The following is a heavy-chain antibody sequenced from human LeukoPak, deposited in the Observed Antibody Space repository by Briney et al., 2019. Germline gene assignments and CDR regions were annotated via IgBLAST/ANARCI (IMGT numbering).Heavy chain of an antibody. D-gene: IGHD1-26*01. J-gene: IGHJ4*02. V-gene: IGHV3-21*01. CDR2: ISSSSSYI. CDR3: ARVGGVGARGAFDY. Sequence: GGSLRLSCAASGFTFSSYSMNWVRQAPGKGLEWVSSISSSSSYIYYADSVKGRFTISRDNAKNSLYLQMNSLRAEDTAVYYCARVGGVGARGAFDYWGQGTLVTVSS. CDR1: GFTFSSYS.